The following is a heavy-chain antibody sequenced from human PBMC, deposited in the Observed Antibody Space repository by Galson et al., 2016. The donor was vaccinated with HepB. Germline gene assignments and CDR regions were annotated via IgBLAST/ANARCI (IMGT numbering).Heavy chain of an antibody. CDR2: MNPNNGNT. CDR3: ARDNWNYVEIHYYYGMDV. Sequence: SVKVSCKASGYTFTSYDINWVRQATGQGLEWMGWMNPNNGNTGYAQKFQGRVTMTRNTSIRTAYMEVSSLRSEDTAVYYCARDNWNYVEIHYYYGMDVWGQGTTVTVSS. J-gene: IGHJ6*02. V-gene: IGHV1-8*01. D-gene: IGHD1-7*01. CDR1: GYTFTSYD.